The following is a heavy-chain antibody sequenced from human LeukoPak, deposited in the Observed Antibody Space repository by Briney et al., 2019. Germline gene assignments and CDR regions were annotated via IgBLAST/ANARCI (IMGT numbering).Heavy chain of an antibody. CDR2: INHSGST. D-gene: IGHD3-10*01. CDR3: ARDRVLRDYMDV. Sequence: SSETLSLTCAVYGGSFSAYYWSWIRQPPGKGLEWIGEINHSGSTNYNPSLKSRVTISVDTSKNQFSLKLSSVTAADTALYYCARDRVLRDYMDVWGKGTTVTVSS. CDR1: GGSFSAYY. V-gene: IGHV4-34*01. J-gene: IGHJ6*03.